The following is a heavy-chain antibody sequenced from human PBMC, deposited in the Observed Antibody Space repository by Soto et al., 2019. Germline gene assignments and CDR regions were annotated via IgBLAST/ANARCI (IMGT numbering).Heavy chain of an antibody. J-gene: IGHJ6*03. Sequence: GGSLRLSCAASGFTFSSYWMSWVRQAPGKGLEWVANIKQDGSEKYYVDSVKGRFTISRDNAKNSLYLQMNSLRAEDTAVYYCARGATFLYYYYMDVWGKGTTVTVSS. D-gene: IGHD3-16*01. CDR2: IKQDGSEK. V-gene: IGHV3-7*01. CDR3: ARGATFLYYYYMDV. CDR1: GFTFSSYW.